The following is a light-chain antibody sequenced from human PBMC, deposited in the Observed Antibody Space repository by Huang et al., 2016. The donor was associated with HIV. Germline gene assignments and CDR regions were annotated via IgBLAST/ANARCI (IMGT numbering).Light chain of an antibody. V-gene: IGKV1-39*01. CDR2: GAS. Sequence: DIEMTQSPSSLSASVGDRVTISCRAGQNIDTYLNWLQQKPGEAPKLLIYGASNLHRGVPLRFRGAGSGTYFTLTITSLQPEDFATYFCQQTFAAPPEDTFGQGTKVEI. CDR3: QQTFAAPPEDT. CDR1: QNIDTY. J-gene: IGKJ2*01.